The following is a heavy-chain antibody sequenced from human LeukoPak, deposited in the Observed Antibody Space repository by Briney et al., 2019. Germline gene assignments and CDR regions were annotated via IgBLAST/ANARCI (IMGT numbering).Heavy chain of an antibody. Sequence: SETLSLTCTVSGGSITSGGDYWNWIRQHPGKGLEWIGYIFYSGSTDYNPSLQSRVTISLDTSKNQFSLKLSSVTAADTAVYCARDRASGESDDAFDIWGQGTMATVSS. D-gene: IGHD7-27*01. CDR3: ARDRASGESDDAFDI. CDR2: IFYSGST. CDR1: GGSITSGGDY. J-gene: IGHJ3*02. V-gene: IGHV4-31*03.